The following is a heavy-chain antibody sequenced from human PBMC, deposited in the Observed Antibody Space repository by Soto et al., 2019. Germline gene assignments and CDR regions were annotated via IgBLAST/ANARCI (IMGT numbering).Heavy chain of an antibody. CDR1: GGSVSSGNYY. J-gene: IGHJ4*02. D-gene: IGHD1-26*01. CDR3: TRAPVSGSYCFDF. Sequence: SETLSLTCTVSGGSVSSGNYYWSWIRQPPGKGLEWIGYIFHTGTTNYNPSLKSRVTISLDTSMNQFSLKLSSVTPADTAVYYCTRAPVSGSYCFDFWGQGTPVTASS. V-gene: IGHV4-61*01. CDR2: IFHTGTT.